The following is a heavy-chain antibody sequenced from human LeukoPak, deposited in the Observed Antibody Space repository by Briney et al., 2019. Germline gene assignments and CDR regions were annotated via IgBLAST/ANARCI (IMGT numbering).Heavy chain of an antibody. J-gene: IGHJ5*02. CDR3: ARPYFYDSRIDP. V-gene: IGHV4-30-4*01. D-gene: IGHD3-22*01. CDR2: MYYSGST. Sequence: SETLSLTCTVSGGSISSGDYYWSWIRQPPGKGLEWIAYMYYSGSTYYNPSLKSRVTMSADTSKNQPSLKLSSVTAADTAVYYCARPYFYDSRIDPWGQGILVTVSS. CDR1: GGSISSGDYY.